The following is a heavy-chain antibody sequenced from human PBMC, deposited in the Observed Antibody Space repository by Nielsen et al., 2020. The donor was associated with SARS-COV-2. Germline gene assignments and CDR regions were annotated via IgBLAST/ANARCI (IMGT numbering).Heavy chain of an antibody. CDR2: ISYDGSNK. CDR1: GFTFSSYG. Sequence: GSLKISCAASGFTFSSYGMHWVRQAPGKGLEWVAVISYDGSNKYYADSVKGRFTISRDNSKNTLYLQMNSLRAEDTAVYYCAKDWVITFGGVIPPDYWGQGTLVTVSS. CDR3: AKDWVITFGGVIPPDY. D-gene: IGHD3-16*02. J-gene: IGHJ4*02. V-gene: IGHV3-30*18.